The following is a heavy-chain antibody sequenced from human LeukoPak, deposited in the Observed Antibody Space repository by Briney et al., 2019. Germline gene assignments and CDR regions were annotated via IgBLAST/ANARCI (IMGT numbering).Heavy chain of an antibody. CDR3: AREWRHSHYYYGMDV. Sequence: PSETLSLTCTVSGGSISSYYWSWIRQPPGKGLEWIGYIYYSGSTNYNPSLKSRVTISVDTSKNQFSLKLSSVTAADTAVYYCAREWRHSHYYYGMDVWGQGTTVTVSS. D-gene: IGHD2-15*01. J-gene: IGHJ6*02. CDR1: GGSISSYY. CDR2: IYYSGST. V-gene: IGHV4-59*01.